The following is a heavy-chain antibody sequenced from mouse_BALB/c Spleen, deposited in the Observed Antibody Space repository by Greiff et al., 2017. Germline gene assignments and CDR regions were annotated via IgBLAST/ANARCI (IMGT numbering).Heavy chain of an antibody. CDR2: ISNGGGST. CDR1: GFTFSSYT. CDR3: ARHYRYYFDY. V-gene: IGHV5-12-2*01. J-gene: IGHJ2*01. D-gene: IGHD2-14*01. Sequence: EVQLVESGGGLVQPGGSLKLSCAASGFTFSSYTMSWVRQTPEKRLEWVAYISNGGGSTYYPDTVKGRFTISRDNAKNTLYLQMSSLKSEDTAMYYCARHYRYYFDYWGQGTTLTVSS.